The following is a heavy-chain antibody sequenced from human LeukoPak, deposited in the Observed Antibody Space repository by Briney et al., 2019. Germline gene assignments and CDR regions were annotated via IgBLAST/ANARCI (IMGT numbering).Heavy chain of an antibody. CDR3: ARSLRSEYFQH. D-gene: IGHD4-17*01. J-gene: IGHJ1*01. CDR2: ISAYNGNT. Sequence: ASVKVSCKASGYTFTSYGISWVRQAPGQGLEWMGWISAYNGNTNYAQKLQGRVTMTTDTSTSTAYMELSRLRSDDTAVYYCARSLRSEYFQHWGQGTLVTVSS. V-gene: IGHV1-18*01. CDR1: GYTFTSYG.